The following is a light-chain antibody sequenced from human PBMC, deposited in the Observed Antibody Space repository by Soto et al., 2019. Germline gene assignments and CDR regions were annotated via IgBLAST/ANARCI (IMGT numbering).Light chain of an antibody. Sequence: QSVLTQPPSASGTPGQRVAISCSGSRSNIGNNYVYWYQQFPGMAPKLLIYRNDERPSGVPDRFSGSKSGTSASLAISGLRSEDEADYYCAAWDDSLSGGVFGGGTQLTVL. CDR3: AAWDDSLSGGV. J-gene: IGLJ3*02. CDR2: RND. V-gene: IGLV1-47*01. CDR1: RSNIGNNY.